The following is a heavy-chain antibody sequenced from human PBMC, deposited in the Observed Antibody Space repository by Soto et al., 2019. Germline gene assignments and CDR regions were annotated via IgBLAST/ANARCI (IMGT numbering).Heavy chain of an antibody. CDR2: INSGGSST. CDR1: GFTFSSYW. Sequence: GGSLRLSCAASGFTFSSYWMHWVRQAPGKGLAWVSSINSGGSSTRFADSVKGRFTISRDNAKNTLYLQMNSLSAEDTAVYYCARDPSYSDPWGQGTLVTVSS. D-gene: IGHD2-15*01. J-gene: IGHJ5*02. V-gene: IGHV3-74*01. CDR3: ARDPSYSDP.